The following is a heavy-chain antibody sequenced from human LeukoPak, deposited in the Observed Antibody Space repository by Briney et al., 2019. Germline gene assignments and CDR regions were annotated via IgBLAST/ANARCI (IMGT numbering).Heavy chain of an antibody. CDR1: GFIFSSYA. Sequence: GMSLSLSCAASGFIFSSYAMHWVRQAPGKGLEWVALISNDGSNKYYADSVKGRFTIYRDNSKNTLYLQMNSLRAEDTTVYYCARGSANYYDSSGYYYLSLDYWGQETRDTVSS. J-gene: IGHJ4*02. CDR3: ARGSANYYDSSGYYYLSLDY. V-gene: IGHV3-30*04. D-gene: IGHD3-22*01. CDR2: ISNDGSNK.